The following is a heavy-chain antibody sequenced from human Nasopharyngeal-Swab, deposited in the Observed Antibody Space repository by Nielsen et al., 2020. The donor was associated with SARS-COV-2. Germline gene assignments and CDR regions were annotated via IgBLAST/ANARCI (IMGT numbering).Heavy chain of an antibody. CDR1: EYTFTGYY. CDR3: ACSSSFDP. Sequence: SVKVSCKASEYTFTGYYMHWGRQAPGQGLEWMGWINPNSGGTNYAQKFQGRVTMTRDTSISTAYMELSRLRSDDTAVYYCACSSSFDPWGQGTLVTVSS. CDR2: INPNSGGT. D-gene: IGHD2-15*01. V-gene: IGHV1-2*02. J-gene: IGHJ5*02.